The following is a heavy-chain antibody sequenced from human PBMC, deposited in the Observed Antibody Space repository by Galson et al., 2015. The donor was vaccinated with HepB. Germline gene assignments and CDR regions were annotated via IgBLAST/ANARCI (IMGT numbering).Heavy chain of an antibody. CDR3: ARFGSYTGYFDY. CDR1: GGSISSSSYY. V-gene: IGHV4-39*07. CDR2: IYYSGST. J-gene: IGHJ4*02. Sequence: LSLTCTVSGGSISSSSYYWGWIRQPPGKGLEWIGSIYYSGSTYYNPSLKSRVTISVDTSKNQFSLKLSSVTAADTAVYYCARFGSYTGYFDYWGQGTLVTVSS. D-gene: IGHD1-26*01.